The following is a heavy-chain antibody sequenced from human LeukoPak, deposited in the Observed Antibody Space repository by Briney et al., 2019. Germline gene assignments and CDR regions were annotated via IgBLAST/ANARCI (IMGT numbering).Heavy chain of an antibody. J-gene: IGHJ6*02. CDR2: ISWNSGSI. CDR1: GFTFDDYA. V-gene: IGHV3-9*01. D-gene: IGHD1-26*01. Sequence: GGSLRLSCAASGFTFDDYAMHWVRQAPGKGLEWVSGISWNSGSIGYADSVKGRFTISRDNAKNSLYLQMNSLRAEDTALYYCASLGDYYYYYGMDVWGQGTTVTVSS. CDR3: ASLGDYYYYYGMDV.